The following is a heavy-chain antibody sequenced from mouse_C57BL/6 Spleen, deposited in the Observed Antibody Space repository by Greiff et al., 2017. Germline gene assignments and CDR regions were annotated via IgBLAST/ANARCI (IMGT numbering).Heavy chain of an antibody. D-gene: IGHD1-1*01. CDR1: GFSFSSYT. V-gene: IGHV5-9*01. CDR2: ISGGGGNT. J-gene: IGHJ2*01. Sequence: DVKLVESGAGLVKPGGSLKLSCAASGFSFSSYTMSWVRQTPEKGLEWVATISGGGGNTNYPDSVKGRFTISIDNAKNTLYLQMSSLMSEDTALYYCARHDYDGSSYLYYFDYWGQGTTLTVSS. CDR3: ARHDYDGSSYLYYFDY.